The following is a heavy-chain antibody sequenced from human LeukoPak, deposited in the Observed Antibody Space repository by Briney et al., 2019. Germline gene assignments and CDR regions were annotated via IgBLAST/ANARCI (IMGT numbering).Heavy chain of an antibody. V-gene: IGHV1-18*01. J-gene: IGHJ4*02. D-gene: IGHD6-19*01. Sequence: GASVKVSCKASGYTFTSYGISWVRQAPGQGVEGMGWISAYNGKTNYAQKLQGRVTMTTDTYTRTAYMEVRRLRSDDTAVYYCARGHRARPRAVAGTGEDYWGQGTLVTVSS. CDR1: GYTFTSYG. CDR2: ISAYNGKT. CDR3: ARGHRARPRAVAGTGEDY.